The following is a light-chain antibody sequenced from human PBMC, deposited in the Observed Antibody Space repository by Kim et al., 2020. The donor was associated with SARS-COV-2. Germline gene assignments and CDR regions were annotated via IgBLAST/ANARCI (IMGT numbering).Light chain of an antibody. CDR1: NIGSKN. CDR3: QVWDSSTGKV. Sequence: ALGQTARIACGRNNIGSKNVHWYQQKPGQAPVLVIYRDSNRPSGIAERFSGSNSGNTATLTISRAQAGDEADYYCQVWDSSTGKVFGGGTQLTVL. CDR2: RDS. J-gene: IGLJ2*01. V-gene: IGLV3-9*01.